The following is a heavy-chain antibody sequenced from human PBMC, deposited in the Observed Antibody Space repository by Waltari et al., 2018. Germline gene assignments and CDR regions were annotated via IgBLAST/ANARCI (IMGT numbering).Heavy chain of an antibody. J-gene: IGHJ1*01. CDR1: GFTFSRYG. D-gene: IGHD2-15*01. V-gene: IGHV3-23*04. CDR3: AKAAGRLAGYFQH. Sequence: EVQLVESGGGLVQLGGSLRLSCAASGFTFSRYGMSLVRQAPGQGLEWVAAIIVSGVSTYYADAVKGRFTISRDNSKNTLYLQMNSLRAEDTAVYYCAKAAGRLAGYFQHWGQGTLVTVSS. CDR2: IIVSGVST.